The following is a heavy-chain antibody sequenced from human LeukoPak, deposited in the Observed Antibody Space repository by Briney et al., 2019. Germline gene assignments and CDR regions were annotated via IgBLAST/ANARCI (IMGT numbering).Heavy chain of an antibody. Sequence: GGSLRLSCAASGFTFSSYSMNWVRQAPGKGLEWVSSISSSSSYIYYADSVKGRFTISRDNAKNSLYLQMNSLRAEDTAVYYCARAVVVVPAATRGVYYYYYYMDVWGKGTTVTVS. CDR2: ISSSSSYI. CDR3: ARAVVVVPAATRGVYYYYYYMDV. CDR1: GFTFSSYS. V-gene: IGHV3-21*01. D-gene: IGHD2-2*01. J-gene: IGHJ6*03.